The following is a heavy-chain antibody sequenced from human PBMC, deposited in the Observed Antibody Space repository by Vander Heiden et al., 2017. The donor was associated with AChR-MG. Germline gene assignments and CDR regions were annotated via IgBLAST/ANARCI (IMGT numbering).Heavy chain of an antibody. D-gene: IGHD3-10*01. Sequence: QVQLQESGPGLVKPSQTLSLTCTVSGGSISSGGYYWSWIRQHPGKGLELIGYIYYSGSTYYNPSLKSRVTISVDTSKNQFSLKLSSVTAADTAVYYCARDIAMVRGGVDYYYGMDVWGQGTTVTVSS. CDR1: GGSISSGGYY. CDR2: IYYSGST. J-gene: IGHJ6*02. CDR3: ARDIAMVRGGVDYYYGMDV. V-gene: IGHV4-31*03.